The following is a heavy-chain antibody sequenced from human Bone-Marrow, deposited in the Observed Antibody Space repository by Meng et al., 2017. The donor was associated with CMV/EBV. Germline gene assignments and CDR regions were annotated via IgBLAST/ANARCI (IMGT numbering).Heavy chain of an antibody. CDR3: ARGRYCGGNCYHYYYYGMDV. Sequence: SVQVSCKASGGTSSSYPISWVGQAPGQGLEWMGGSIPILGIANYAQKFLGRVTITADKSTSTAYMSLSSLRSEDTAVYYGARGRYCGGNCYHYYYYGMDVWGQGTTVTFSS. D-gene: IGHD2-21*01. V-gene: IGHV1-69*04. CDR1: GGTSSSYP. J-gene: IGHJ6*01. CDR2: SIPILGIA.